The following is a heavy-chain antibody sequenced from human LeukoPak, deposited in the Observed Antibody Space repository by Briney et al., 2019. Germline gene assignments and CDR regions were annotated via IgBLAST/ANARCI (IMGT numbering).Heavy chain of an antibody. CDR2: IYYSGST. Sequence: SETLSLTCTVSGGSISSYYWSWIRQPPGKGLEWIGYIYYSGSTNYNPSLKSRVTISVDTSKNQFSLKLSSVTAADTAVYYCARTTEGGYTYDYFYYYYMDVWGKGTTVTIS. CDR1: GGSISSYY. D-gene: IGHD5-18*01. CDR3: ARTTEGGYTYDYFYYYYMDV. V-gene: IGHV4-59*01. J-gene: IGHJ6*03.